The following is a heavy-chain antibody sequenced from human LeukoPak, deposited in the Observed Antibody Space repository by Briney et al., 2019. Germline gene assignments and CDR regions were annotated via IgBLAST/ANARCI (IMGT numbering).Heavy chain of an antibody. CDR2: IYYSGST. Sequence: PSETLSLTCTVSGGSISSSSYYWSWIRQPPGKGLEWIGYIYYSGSTNYNPSLKSRVTISVDTSKNQFSLKLSSVTAADTAVYYCARDTGRYYYGMDVWGQGTTVTVSS. CDR1: GGSISSSSYY. CDR3: ARDTGRYYYGMDV. V-gene: IGHV4-61*01. J-gene: IGHJ6*02. D-gene: IGHD1-1*01.